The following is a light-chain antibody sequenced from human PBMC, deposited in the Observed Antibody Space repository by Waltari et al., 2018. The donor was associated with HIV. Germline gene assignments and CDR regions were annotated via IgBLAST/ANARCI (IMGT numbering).Light chain of an antibody. V-gene: IGKV1-9*01. CDR3: QQLNTYPPDT. Sequence: DIQLTQSPSFLSASIGDRVTITCRASEDINEFLAWYQQKPGVAPKLLIYDASTLEDEVPSRFSGGGSGTDFTLTISSLQPEDFATYFCQQLNTYPPDTFGPGTKLEI. CDR2: DAS. J-gene: IGKJ2*01. CDR1: EDINEF.